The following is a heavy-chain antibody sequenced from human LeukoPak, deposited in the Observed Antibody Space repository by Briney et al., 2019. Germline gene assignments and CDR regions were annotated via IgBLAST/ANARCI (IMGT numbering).Heavy chain of an antibody. CDR2: ISSSSSTI. V-gene: IGHV3-48*01. CDR1: GFTFSSYS. Sequence: PGGSLRLSCAASGFTFSSYSMNWVRQAPGKGLEWVSYISSSSSTIYYADSVKGRFTISRDNAKNSLYLQMNSLRAEDTAVYYCARDPMVRGVMDVWGKGTTVTVSS. CDR3: ARDPMVRGVMDV. D-gene: IGHD3-10*01. J-gene: IGHJ6*04.